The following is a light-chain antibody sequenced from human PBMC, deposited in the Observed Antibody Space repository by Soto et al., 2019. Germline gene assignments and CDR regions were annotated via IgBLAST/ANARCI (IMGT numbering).Light chain of an antibody. J-gene: IGLJ1*01. Sequence: QSVLTQPRSVSGAPGQSVTISWTGCSSDVGRYEYVSWYQQHPGKVPKLIIYDVSERPAGVPDRFSGSKSGNTASLTISGLQAEDEADYSCCSFAGSYTYVFGGGTKVTVL. CDR2: DVS. CDR3: CSFAGSYTYV. CDR1: SSDVGRYEY. V-gene: IGLV2-11*01.